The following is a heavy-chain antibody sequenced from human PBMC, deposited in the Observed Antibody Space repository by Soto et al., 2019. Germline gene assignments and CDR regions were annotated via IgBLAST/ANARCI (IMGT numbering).Heavy chain of an antibody. CDR3: ARAGVPTISEDAFDI. D-gene: IGHD3-3*01. V-gene: IGHV1-2*02. CDR2: INPNTGGT. J-gene: IGHJ3*02. CDR1: GYTFTGFY. Sequence: ASVKVSCKASGYTFTGFYVHWVRQAPGQGLEWMGWINPNTGGTKYAQQFQGRVTMTRDTSVSTAYMEVGRLTSDDTAVYYCARAGVPTISEDAFDIWGQGTLGTVSS.